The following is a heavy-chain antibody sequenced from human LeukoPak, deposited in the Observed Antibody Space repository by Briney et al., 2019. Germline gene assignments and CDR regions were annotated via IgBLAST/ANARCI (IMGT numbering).Heavy chain of an antibody. CDR1: GFTFSSYS. D-gene: IGHD3-9*01. J-gene: IGHJ4*02. Sequence: PGGSLRLSCAASGFTFSSYSMNWVRQAPGKGLEWVSSISTSSSYIYYAGSVKGRFTISRDNAKNLLYLQMNSLRAEDTAVYYCARGSEAGYYISQVDYWGQGTLVTVSS. V-gene: IGHV3-21*01. CDR3: ARGSEAGYYISQVDY. CDR2: ISTSSSYI.